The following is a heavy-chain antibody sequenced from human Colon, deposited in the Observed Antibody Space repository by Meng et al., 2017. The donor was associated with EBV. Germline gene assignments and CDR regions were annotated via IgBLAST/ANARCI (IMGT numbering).Heavy chain of an antibody. Sequence: QVQLQESGPGLVKPSVTLSLTCAVSGGSISISTWWSWVRQPPGKGLEWIGEIYHSGGTNYNPSLRGRVTISLDKSKNQFSLTLRSVTAADTAVYYCARDPYATGWAGWGQGTLVTVSS. D-gene: IGHD6-19*01. J-gene: IGHJ4*02. V-gene: IGHV4-4*02. CDR1: GGSISISTW. CDR2: IYHSGGT. CDR3: ARDPYATGWAG.